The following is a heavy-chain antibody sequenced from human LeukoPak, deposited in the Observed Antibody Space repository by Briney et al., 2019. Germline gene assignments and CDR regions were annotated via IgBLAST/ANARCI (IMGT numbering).Heavy chain of an antibody. J-gene: IGHJ4*02. CDR3: VREFSGSGYLYYFEH. D-gene: IGHD5-12*01. V-gene: IGHV3-21*01. CDR2: ITTTSTYI. CDR1: GFTFSSYS. Sequence: GGSLRLSCAASGFTFSSYSFNWDRQAPGKGLEWVASITTTSTYIWYADSVKGRFTISRDNAQNSLYLQMNRLRVEDTAVYYCVREFSGSGYLYYFEHWSQATLVTVSS.